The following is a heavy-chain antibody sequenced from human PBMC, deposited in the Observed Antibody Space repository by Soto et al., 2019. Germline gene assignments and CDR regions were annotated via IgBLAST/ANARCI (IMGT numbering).Heavy chain of an antibody. CDR1: GYTITNYG. D-gene: IGHD5-12*01. V-gene: IGHV1-18*01. Sequence: ASVKVSCMASGYTITNYGISWVRQAPGQGLEWMGWISSYNGVTNYAQKLQGRVTLTTESSTSTAYMEVRSLRSDDTAVYYCARDHGGYGIFDYWGQGTLVTFSS. J-gene: IGHJ4*02. CDR3: ARDHGGYGIFDY. CDR2: ISSYNGVT.